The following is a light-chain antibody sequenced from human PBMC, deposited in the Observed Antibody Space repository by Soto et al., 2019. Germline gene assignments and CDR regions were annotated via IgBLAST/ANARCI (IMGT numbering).Light chain of an antibody. J-gene: IGKJ1*01. Sequence: EVVLTPSPGTLSLSPGERATLSCRASQSISGSYLAWYQQRPGQAPRLLISDASSRATGISDRFTGSGSGTDFTLTITTLEPEDFAVYYCQQYGSSPRTFGLGTKV. CDR3: QQYGSSPRT. V-gene: IGKV3-20*01. CDR1: QSISGSY. CDR2: DAS.